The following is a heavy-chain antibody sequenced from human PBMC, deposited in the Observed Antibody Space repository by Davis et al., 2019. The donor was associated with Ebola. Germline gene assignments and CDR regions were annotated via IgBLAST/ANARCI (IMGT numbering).Heavy chain of an antibody. D-gene: IGHD2-15*01. J-gene: IGHJ4*02. Sequence: GESLKISCKVSGYNFSTHWIAWVRQMPGKGLEWMGIIHPGSSDIKYSPSFQGHVAISVDRSINTAYMQWSRLNASDTAIYYCARHVCSGGGCFQILDYWGQGTLVTVSS. CDR2: IHPGSSDI. CDR3: ARHVCSGGGCFQILDY. V-gene: IGHV5-51*01. CDR1: GYNFSTHW.